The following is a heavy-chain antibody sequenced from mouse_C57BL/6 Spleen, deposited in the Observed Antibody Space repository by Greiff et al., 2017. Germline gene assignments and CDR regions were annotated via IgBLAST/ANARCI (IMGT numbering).Heavy chain of an antibody. CDR1: GYTFTSYT. J-gene: IGHJ1*03. CDR2: INPSSGYT. CDR3: AREGVYYGNYEV. V-gene: IGHV1-4*01. Sequence: VQLQESGAELARPGASVKMSCKASGYTFTSYTMHWVKQRPGQGLEWIGYINPSSGYTKYNQKFKDKATLTADKSSSTAYMQLSSLTSEDSAVYYCAREGVYYGNYEVWGTGTTVTVSS. D-gene: IGHD2-1*01.